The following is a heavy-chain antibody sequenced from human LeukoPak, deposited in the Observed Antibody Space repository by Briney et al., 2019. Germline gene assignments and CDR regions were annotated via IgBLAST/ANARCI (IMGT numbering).Heavy chain of an antibody. V-gene: IGHV3-23*01. CDR1: GFTFSSYA. J-gene: IGHJ5*02. D-gene: IGHD2-21*02. CDR3: AKGPVVTATYNWFDP. CDR2: ISNSGGSA. Sequence: GGSLRLSCAASGFTFSSYAMSWVRQAPGKGLEWVSSISNSGGSAYYADSVKGRFTISRDNSKNTLYLRMNSLRVEDTAVYYCAKGPVVTATYNWFDPWGQGALVTVSS.